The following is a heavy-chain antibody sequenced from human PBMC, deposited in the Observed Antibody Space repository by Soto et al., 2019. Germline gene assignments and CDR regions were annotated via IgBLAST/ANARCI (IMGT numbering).Heavy chain of an antibody. V-gene: IGHV3-53*01. CDR1: GFTVSSNY. Sequence: EVQLVESGGGLIQPGGSLRLSCAASGFTVSSNYMSWGRQAPGKGLEWVAVIYSGGSTDYSDSVKGRYTISRDNSKNTLYLQMNSLRAEHTAVYYCAREKSGGAPYCYGMDVWGQGTTVTVSS. CDR3: AREKSGGAPYCYGMDV. J-gene: IGHJ6*02. CDR2: IYSGGST. D-gene: IGHD2-15*01.